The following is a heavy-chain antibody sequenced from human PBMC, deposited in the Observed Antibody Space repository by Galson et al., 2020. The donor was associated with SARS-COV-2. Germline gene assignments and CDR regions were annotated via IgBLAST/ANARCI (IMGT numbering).Heavy chain of an antibody. V-gene: IGHV3-7*03. CDR3: ARDRGYCDGGICYAVVDS. J-gene: IGHJ4*02. D-gene: IGHD2-15*01. Sequence: GESLKISCAASGFTFSNYYMNWVRQAPGRGLEWVATIKEDGSEKYYVDSVKGRFTISRDNAKNSLYLQVDSLRAEDTAVYYCARDRGYCDGGICYAVVDSWGQGTLVTVSS. CDR2: IKEDGSEK. CDR1: GFTFSNYY.